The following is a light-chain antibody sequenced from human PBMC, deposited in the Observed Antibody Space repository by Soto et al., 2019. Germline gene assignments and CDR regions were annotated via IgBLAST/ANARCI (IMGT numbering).Light chain of an antibody. Sequence: EVVMTQSPAPLSVSPGERATLSCRASQSVNSNLAWYQQKPGQAPSLLILGASTRATGVPARFSGSGSGTEFTLSISSLQSEDFAVYYCKQYKEWPPFTFGQGTRLEI. CDR1: QSVNSN. V-gene: IGKV3-15*01. CDR3: KQYKEWPPFT. J-gene: IGKJ5*01. CDR2: GAS.